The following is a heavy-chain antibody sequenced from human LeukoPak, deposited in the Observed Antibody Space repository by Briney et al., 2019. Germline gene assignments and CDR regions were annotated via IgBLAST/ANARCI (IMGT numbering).Heavy chain of an antibody. Sequence: PGGSLRLSCAASGFTFSSYSMNWVRQAPGKGLEWVSSISSSSSYIYYADSVKGRFTISRDNAKTSLYLQMNSLRAEDTAVYYCARDRVVVGATTKNYYYYGMDVWGQGTTVTVSS. CDR2: ISSSSSYI. CDR1: GFTFSSYS. CDR3: ARDRVVVGATTKNYYYYGMDV. D-gene: IGHD1-26*01. J-gene: IGHJ6*02. V-gene: IGHV3-21*01.